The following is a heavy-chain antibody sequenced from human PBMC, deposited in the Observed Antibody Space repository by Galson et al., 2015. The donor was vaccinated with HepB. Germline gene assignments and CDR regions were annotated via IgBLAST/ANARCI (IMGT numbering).Heavy chain of an antibody. CDR3: ARHFLPEPGYSTRWVLPGYYYYMDV. Sequence: QSGAEVKKPGESLKISCKGSGYSFTSYWIGWVRQMPGKGLEWMGIIYPGDSDTRYSPSFQGQVTISADKSISTAYLQWSSLKASDTAMYYCARHFLPEPGYSTRWVLPGYYYYMDVWGKGTTVTVSS. J-gene: IGHJ6*03. CDR1: GYSFTSYW. CDR2: IYPGDSDT. V-gene: IGHV5-51*01. D-gene: IGHD6-13*01.